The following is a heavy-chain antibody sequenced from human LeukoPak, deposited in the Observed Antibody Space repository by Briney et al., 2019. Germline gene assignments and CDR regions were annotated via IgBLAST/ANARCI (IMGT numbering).Heavy chain of an antibody. CDR2: ITGSGGNT. CDR1: GFTFSNYG. J-gene: IGHJ4*02. D-gene: IGHD1-26*01. Sequence: GGSLRLSCAASGFTFSNYGMNWVRQAPGKGLEWGSGITGSGGNTYYADSVKGRFTISGDNAKNSLYLQMNSLRAEDTAVYYCARRRDSGSLQHFDYWGQGTLVTVSS. V-gene: IGHV3-21*04. CDR3: ARRRDSGSLQHFDY.